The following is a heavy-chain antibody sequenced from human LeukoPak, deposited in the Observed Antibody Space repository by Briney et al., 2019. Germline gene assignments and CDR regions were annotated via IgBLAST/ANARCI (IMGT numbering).Heavy chain of an antibody. Sequence: PGGSPRLSCAAYTFTFSSYSMNWVRQAPGKGLEWVSSISSSSSYIYYADSVKGRFTISRDNAKNSLYLQMNSLRAEDTAVYYCARGDYGELYYMDVWGKGTTVTVSS. CDR3: ARGDYGELYYMDV. J-gene: IGHJ6*03. D-gene: IGHD4-17*01. V-gene: IGHV3-21*01. CDR1: TFTFSSYS. CDR2: ISSSSSYI.